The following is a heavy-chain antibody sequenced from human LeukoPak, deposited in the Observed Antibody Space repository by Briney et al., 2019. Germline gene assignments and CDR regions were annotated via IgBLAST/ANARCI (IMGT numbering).Heavy chain of an antibody. CDR3: ARVARYFDWLLVFDY. V-gene: IGHV4-4*07. CDR2: IYASGNT. Sequence: SETLSLTCTVSGGSISSYYWSWIRQPAGKGLEWIGRIYASGNTNYNPSLKSRVTMSQDTSENQFALKLTSVTAADTAVYYCARVARYFDWLLVFDYWSQGTLVTVSS. CDR1: GGSISSYY. D-gene: IGHD3-9*01. J-gene: IGHJ4*02.